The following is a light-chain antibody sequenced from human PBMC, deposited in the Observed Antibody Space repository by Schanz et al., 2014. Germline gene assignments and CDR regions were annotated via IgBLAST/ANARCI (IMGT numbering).Light chain of an antibody. Sequence: DIQMTQSPSSLSASVGDRVTMTCRASQTISNYVTWYQHKPGKAPKFLIYAASTLQSGVPSRFSGSGSGTDFTLTISSLQPEDVATYYCQQSYSAPWTFGQGTKVEIK. CDR1: QTISNY. CDR3: QQSYSAPWT. V-gene: IGKV1-39*01. CDR2: AAS. J-gene: IGKJ1*01.